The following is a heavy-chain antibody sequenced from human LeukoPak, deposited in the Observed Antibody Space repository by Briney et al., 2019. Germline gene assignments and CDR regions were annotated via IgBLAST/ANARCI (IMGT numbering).Heavy chain of an antibody. CDR3: ARVGEKEHSSSVGAFDI. J-gene: IGHJ3*02. V-gene: IGHV4-30-4*08. D-gene: IGHD6-6*01. Sequence: SRTLSLTCTVSGGSISSGDYYWSWIRQPPGKGLEWIGYIYYSGSTYYNPSLKSRVTISVDTSKNQFSLKLSSVTAADTAVYYCARVGEKEHSSSVGAFDIWGQGTMVTVSS. CDR2: IYYSGST. CDR1: GGSISSGDYY.